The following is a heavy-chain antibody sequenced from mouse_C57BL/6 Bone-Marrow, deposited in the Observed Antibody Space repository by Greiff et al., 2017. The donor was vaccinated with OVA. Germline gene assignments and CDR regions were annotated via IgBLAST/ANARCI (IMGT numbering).Heavy chain of an antibody. J-gene: IGHJ4*01. V-gene: IGHV1-69*01. Sequence: VQLQQPGAELVMPGASVKLSCKASGYTFTSYWMHWVKQRPGQGLEWIGEIDPSDSYTNYNQKFKGKSTLTVDKSSSTAYMQLSSLTSEDSAVYYCARSLRRGYYAMDYWGQGTSVTVSS. CDR2: IDPSDSYT. CDR3: ARSLRRGYYAMDY. CDR1: GYTFTSYW. D-gene: IGHD2-12*01.